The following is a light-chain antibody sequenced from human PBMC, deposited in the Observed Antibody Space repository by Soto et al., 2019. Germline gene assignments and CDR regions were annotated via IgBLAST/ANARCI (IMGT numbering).Light chain of an antibody. Sequence: EILMTQSPATLSVSPGERATLSCRASHSVSRNLAWYQQKPGQTPRLLIYGASARATGTPARFSGSGSGTEYTLTISSVQSEDFAVYYCQQRSNGFTFGPGTKVDIK. V-gene: IGKV3-15*01. CDR3: QQRSNGFT. CDR1: HSVSRN. J-gene: IGKJ3*01. CDR2: GAS.